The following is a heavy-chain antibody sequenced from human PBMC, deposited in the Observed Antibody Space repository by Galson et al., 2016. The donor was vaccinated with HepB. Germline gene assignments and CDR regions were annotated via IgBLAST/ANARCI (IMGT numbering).Heavy chain of an antibody. V-gene: IGHV3-30*18. CDR3: AKSPATAGAYYFDS. CDR2: ISYDGSVK. J-gene: IGHJ4*02. Sequence: SLRLSCAASGFTFSTYDMHWVRQAPGKGLEWLALISYDGSVKYYADSVKGRFTISRDNSKNTMYVHMTGLRAEDTAVYYCAKSPATAGAYYFDSWGQGTLVTVSS. D-gene: IGHD6-13*01. CDR1: GFTFSTYD.